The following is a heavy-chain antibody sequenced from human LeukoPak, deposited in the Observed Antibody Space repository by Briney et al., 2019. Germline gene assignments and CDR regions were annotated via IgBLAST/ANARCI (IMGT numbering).Heavy chain of an antibody. CDR3: ARGRGYDSGTYNYAFSDY. Sequence: GRSLRLSCAASGFTFSSYGMHWVRQAPGKGLEWVAVISYDGSDKEYADSVKGRFTISRDNSKNTLYLQMNSLRAEDTAVYYCARGRGYDSGTYNYAFSDYWGQGTLVTVSS. CDR2: ISYDGSDK. V-gene: IGHV3-30*03. CDR1: GFTFSSYG. J-gene: IGHJ4*02. D-gene: IGHD3-22*01.